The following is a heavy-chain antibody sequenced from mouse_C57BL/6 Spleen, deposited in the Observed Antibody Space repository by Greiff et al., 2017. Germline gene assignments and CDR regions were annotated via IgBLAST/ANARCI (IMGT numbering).Heavy chain of an antibody. V-gene: IGHV1-64*01. CDR1: GYTFTSYW. D-gene: IGHD1-1*01. CDR3: ARNHGSSPRYFDY. CDR2: IHPNSGST. J-gene: IGHJ2*01. Sequence: QVQLQQPGAELVKPGASVKLSCKASGYTFTSYWMHWVKQRPGQGLEWIGMIHPNSGSTNYNEKFKSKATLTVDKSSSTAYMQLSSLTSEDSAVYYCARNHGSSPRYFDYWGQGTTLTVSS.